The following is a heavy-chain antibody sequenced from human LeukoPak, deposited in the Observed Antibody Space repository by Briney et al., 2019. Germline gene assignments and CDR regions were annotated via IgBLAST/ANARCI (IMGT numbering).Heavy chain of an antibody. D-gene: IGHD4-17*01. CDR3: ARTYGDYNPFDY. CDR2: INHSGST. V-gene: IGHV4-34*01. CDR1: GGSFIGYY. Sequence: ETLSLPCAGSGGSFIGYYWSWIRQPPGKGLEWIGEINHSGSTNYNPSLKSRVTISVDTSKNQFSLKLSSVTAADTAVYYCARTYGDYNPFDYWGQGTLVAVSS. J-gene: IGHJ4*02.